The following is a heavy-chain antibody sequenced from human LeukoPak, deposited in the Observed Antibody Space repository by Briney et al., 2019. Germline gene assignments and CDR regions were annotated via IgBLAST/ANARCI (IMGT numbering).Heavy chain of an antibody. V-gene: IGHV3-7*01. Sequence: PGGSLRLSCAASGFTFSSYWMSWLRQAPGKGLEWVANIKQDGSEKYYVDSVKGRFTISRDNAKNSLYLQMTSLRAEDTAVYYCARVLVFGTIGPFDYWGQGTLVTVSS. J-gene: IGHJ4*02. CDR1: GFTFSSYW. CDR2: IKQDGSEK. CDR3: ARVLVFGTIGPFDY. D-gene: IGHD2-2*01.